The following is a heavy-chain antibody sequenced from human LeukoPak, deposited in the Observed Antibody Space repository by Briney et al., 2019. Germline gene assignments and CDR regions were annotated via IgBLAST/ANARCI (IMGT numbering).Heavy chain of an antibody. D-gene: IGHD2-8*01. J-gene: IGHJ3*02. CDR2: IIPIFSTT. CDR1: GYTFTSCA. CDR3: ARRYCTNGVCYHDRGAFDI. V-gene: IGHV1-69*06. Sequence: GASVKVSCKASGYTFTSCAINWVRQAPGQGLEWMGEIIPIFSTTNYAQKFQGRVTITADKSTSTAYMELSSLRSEDTAMYYCARRYCTNGVCYHDRGAFDIWGQGTMVTVSS.